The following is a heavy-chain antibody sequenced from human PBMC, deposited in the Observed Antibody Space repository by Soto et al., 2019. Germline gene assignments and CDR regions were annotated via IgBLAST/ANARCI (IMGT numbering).Heavy chain of an antibody. CDR1: GYTLTSYY. Sequence: QVQLVQSGAEVKKPGASLKVSCKASGYTLTSYYMHWVRQAPGPGLEWMGIINPGGGSTSYAQKCQGRVTMTRDTSTSTVILDLSSLRSEDTAVYYCARAPPHSQGLSLSTNKFDYWGQGPLVTVSS. D-gene: IGHD2-21*01. V-gene: IGHV1-46*01. CDR2: INPGGGST. CDR3: ARAPPHSQGLSLSTNKFDY. J-gene: IGHJ4*02.